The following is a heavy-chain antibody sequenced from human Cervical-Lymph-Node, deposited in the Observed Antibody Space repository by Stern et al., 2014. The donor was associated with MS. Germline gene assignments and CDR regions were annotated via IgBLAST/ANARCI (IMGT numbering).Heavy chain of an antibody. V-gene: IGHV2-70*01. CDR3: ARSGYYYGSGSYYWFDP. Sequence: QVTLRESGPALVKPTQTLTLTCTFSGFSLSTSGMCVSWIRQPPGKALEWLALIDWDDDKYYSTSLKTRLTISKDTSKNQVVLTMTNMDPVDTATYYCARSGYYYGSGSYYWFDPWGQGTLVTVSS. CDR1: GFSLSTSGMC. D-gene: IGHD3-10*01. J-gene: IGHJ5*02. CDR2: IDWDDDK.